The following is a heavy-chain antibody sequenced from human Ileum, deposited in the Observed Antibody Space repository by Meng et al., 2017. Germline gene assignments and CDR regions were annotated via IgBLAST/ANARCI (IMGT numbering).Heavy chain of an antibody. CDR1: GYTFSNYA. D-gene: IGHD2-2*01. J-gene: IGHJ4*02. V-gene: IGHV1-3*01. CDR3: ARSYCSSTSCQYYFDY. Sequence: QVHLVQSGAEVKKPGASVMVSCQASGYTFSNYAIHWVRQAPGQRLEWMGWINAGDGTTKYSEKFQGRVSITRDTSASTGYMELSSLTSEDTAVYHCARSYCSSTSCQYYFDYWGQGTLVTVSS. CDR2: INAGDGTT.